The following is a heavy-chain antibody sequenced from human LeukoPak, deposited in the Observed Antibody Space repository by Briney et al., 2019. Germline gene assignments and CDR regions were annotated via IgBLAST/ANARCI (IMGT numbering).Heavy chain of an antibody. CDR2: RRYDGSNK. Sequence: GLSLRLSYAASGLTLRRYGKQCAPQAPGRGLEWGAVRRYDGSNKYYADAVKGRFTITRDNSKNTPYLQMNSLRAEDTAVDYCAKVQFAGMATNYFDYWGQGTLVTVSS. CDR1: GLTLRRYG. D-gene: IGHD5-24*01. CDR3: AKVQFAGMATNYFDY. J-gene: IGHJ4*02. V-gene: IGHV3-33*06.